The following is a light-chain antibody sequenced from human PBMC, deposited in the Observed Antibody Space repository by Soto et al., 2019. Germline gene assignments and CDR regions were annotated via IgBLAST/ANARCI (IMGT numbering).Light chain of an antibody. V-gene: IGLV2-23*01. Sequence: QSALTQPASASGSPGQSITISCTGTSSDVGSYNLVSWYQQYPGKAPKLMIYEGSKRPSGVSNRFSGSKSGNTASLTISGVEAEDEADYYCCSDGGSSSVVFGGGTKLTVL. CDR2: EGS. CDR3: CSDGGSSSVV. CDR1: SSDVGSYNL. J-gene: IGLJ2*01.